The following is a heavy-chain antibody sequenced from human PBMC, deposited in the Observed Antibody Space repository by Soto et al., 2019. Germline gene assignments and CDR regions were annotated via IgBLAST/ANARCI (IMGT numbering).Heavy chain of an antibody. J-gene: IGHJ5*02. Sequence: SETLSLTCSVSGGSISSYYWILIRQPPGKGLEWIGYIFYSGSTNQSPSLKSRVTISVDTSKNQFSLKLRSVTAADTAVYYCARTALGWFDPWGQGTLVTVSS. CDR1: GGSISSYY. D-gene: IGHD2-21*02. CDR2: IFYSGST. CDR3: ARTALGWFDP. V-gene: IGHV4-59*01.